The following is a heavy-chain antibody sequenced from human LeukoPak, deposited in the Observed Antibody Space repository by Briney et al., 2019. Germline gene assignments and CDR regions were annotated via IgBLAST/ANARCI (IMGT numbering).Heavy chain of an antibody. CDR3: ARGGFLEFDY. V-gene: IGHV4-31*03. J-gene: IGHJ4*02. Sequence: SETLSLTCTVSGGSISSGGYYWSWIRQHPGTGLEWIGYIYYSGSTYYNPSLKSRVTISVDTSKNQFSLKLSSVTAADTAVYYCARGGFLEFDYWGQGTLVTVSS. CDR1: GGSISSGGYY. D-gene: IGHD1-1*01. CDR2: IYYSGST.